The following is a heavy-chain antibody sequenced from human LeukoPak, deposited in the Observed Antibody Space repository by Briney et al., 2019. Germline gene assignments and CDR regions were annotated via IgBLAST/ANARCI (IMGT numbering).Heavy chain of an antibody. Sequence: PGGSLRLSCSTSEFTFSHFGMHWVRQAPGKGLDWVAVIWSDGSNRYYGDSVKGRFTISRDNSENSVYLHMNNLRVEDTDVYYCAKDAQRGFDYSNSLESWGQGTLVIVSS. CDR1: EFTFSHFG. CDR3: AKDAQRGFDYSNSLES. V-gene: IGHV3-33*06. CDR2: IWSDGSNR. D-gene: IGHD4-11*01. J-gene: IGHJ5*01.